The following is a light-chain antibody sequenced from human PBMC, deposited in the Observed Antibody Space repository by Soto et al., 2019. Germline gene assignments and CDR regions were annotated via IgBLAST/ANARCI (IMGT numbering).Light chain of an antibody. V-gene: IGLV2-23*01. CDR1: TSDVGSYNL. CDR2: EGS. J-gene: IGLJ1*01. Sequence: QSVLTQPASVSGSPGQSITISCTGTTSDVGSYNLVSWYQQHPGKAPKLMIYEGSKRPSGVSNRFSGSKSGNTASLTISGLQAEDEADYYCCSYAGSSTEVFGTGTKVTV. CDR3: CSYAGSSTEV.